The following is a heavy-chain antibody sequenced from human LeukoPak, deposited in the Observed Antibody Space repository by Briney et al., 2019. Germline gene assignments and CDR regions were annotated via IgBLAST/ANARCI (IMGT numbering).Heavy chain of an antibody. CDR3: ASRSSYPGYYFDY. Sequence: PSETLSLTCTVSGGSISSSSYYWGCIRQPPGKGLEWVGSIYYSGSTYYNPSLKSRVTISVDTSKNQFSLKLSSVTAADTAVYYCASRSSYPGYYFDYWGQGTLVTVSS. D-gene: IGHD6-13*01. J-gene: IGHJ4*02. CDR2: IYYSGST. CDR1: GGSISSSSYY. V-gene: IGHV4-39*01.